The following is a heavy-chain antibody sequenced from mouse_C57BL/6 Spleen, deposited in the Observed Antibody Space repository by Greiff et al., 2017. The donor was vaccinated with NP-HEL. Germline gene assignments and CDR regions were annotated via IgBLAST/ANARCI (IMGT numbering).Heavy chain of an antibody. D-gene: IGHD4-1*01. Sequence: DVKLVESGGGLVQPGGSLSLSCAASGFTFTDYYMSWVRQPPGKALEWLGFIRNKANGYTTEYSASVKGRFTISRDNSQSILYLQMNALRAEDSATYYCARMGANWVGIAYWGQGTLVTVSA. J-gene: IGHJ3*01. CDR3: ARMGANWVGIAY. CDR1: GFTFTDYY. V-gene: IGHV7-3*01. CDR2: IRNKANGYTT.